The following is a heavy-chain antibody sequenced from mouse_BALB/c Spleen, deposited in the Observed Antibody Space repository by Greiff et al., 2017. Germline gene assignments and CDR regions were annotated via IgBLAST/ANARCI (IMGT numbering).Heavy chain of an antibody. V-gene: IGHV14-3*02. CDR3: ARGGNYEGYYAMDY. Sequence: VQLQQSGAELVKPGASVKLSCTASGFNIKDTYMHWVKQRPEQGLEWIGRIDPANGNTKYDPKFQGKATITADTSSNTAYLQLSSLTSEDTAVYYCARGGNYEGYYAMDYWGQGTSVTVSS. CDR1: GFNIKDTY. D-gene: IGHD2-1*01. J-gene: IGHJ4*01. CDR2: IDPANGNT.